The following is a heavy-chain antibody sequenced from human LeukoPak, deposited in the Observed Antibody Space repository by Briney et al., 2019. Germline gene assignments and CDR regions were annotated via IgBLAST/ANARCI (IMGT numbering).Heavy chain of an antibody. V-gene: IGHV4-31*03. CDR2: IYYGGST. Sequence: SQTLSLTCTVSGGSISSGGYYWSWIRQHPGKGLEWIGYIYYGGSTYYNPSLKSRVTISVDTSKNQFSLKLSSVTAADTAVYYCARVKFIVVVPAAINWFDPWGQGTLVTVSS. J-gene: IGHJ5*02. CDR3: ARVKFIVVVPAAINWFDP. CDR1: GGSISSGGYY. D-gene: IGHD2-2*01.